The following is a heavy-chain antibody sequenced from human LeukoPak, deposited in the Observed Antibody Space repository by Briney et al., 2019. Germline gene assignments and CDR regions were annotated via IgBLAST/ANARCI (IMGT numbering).Heavy chain of an antibody. CDR1: GGSIRSTNW. Sequence: PSETLSLTCGVSGGSIRSTNWWSWVRPPPGQGQEWIGEISLTGETNYNPSLNGRVTMSLDGSRNQLSLTLTSVTTADTAIYYCSRESGAFCPFGYWGQGTLVIVPP. CDR3: SRESGAFCPFGY. J-gene: IGHJ4*02. D-gene: IGHD1-26*01. V-gene: IGHV4-4*02. CDR2: ISLTGET.